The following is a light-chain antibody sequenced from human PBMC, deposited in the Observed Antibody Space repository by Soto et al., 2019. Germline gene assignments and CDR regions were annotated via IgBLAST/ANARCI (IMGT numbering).Light chain of an antibody. CDR2: AAS. V-gene: IGKV3-15*01. Sequence: EIVMTQSPATLSVSPGERATLSCRASQSVSSNLAWYQQKPGQAPRLLIYAASARATGIPARFSGSGSGTEFTLTISSLQSEDFAVYYCQQYNTWPPLTFGGGNKVEIK. J-gene: IGKJ4*01. CDR1: QSVSSN. CDR3: QQYNTWPPLT.